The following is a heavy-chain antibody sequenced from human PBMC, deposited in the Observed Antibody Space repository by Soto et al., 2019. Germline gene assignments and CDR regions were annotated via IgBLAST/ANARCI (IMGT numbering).Heavy chain of an antibody. CDR3: ARYDYYDSSGYLDY. V-gene: IGHV5-51*01. CDR1: GYSFTSYW. Sequence: GESLTISCTGSGYSFTSYWIGWVRQMPEKGLEWMGIIYPGDSDTRYSPSFQGQVTISADKSISTAYLQWSSLKASDTAMYYCARYDYYDSSGYLDYWGQGTLVTVSS. J-gene: IGHJ4*02. D-gene: IGHD3-22*01. CDR2: IYPGDSDT.